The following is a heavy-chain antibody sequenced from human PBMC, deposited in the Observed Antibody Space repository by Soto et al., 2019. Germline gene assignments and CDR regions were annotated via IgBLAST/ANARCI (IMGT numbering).Heavy chain of an antibody. J-gene: IGHJ4*02. CDR3: ARDGYHSSGWYLTRLRDYYFDY. D-gene: IGHD6-19*01. CDR2: ISSTGSYI. CDR1: GFTFSSYS. Sequence: GGSLRLSCAASGFTFSSYSMNWVRQAPGKGLEWVSSISSTGSYIYYADSVKGRFTISRDNAKNSLYLQMNSLRAEDTAVYYCARDGYHSSGWYLTRLRDYYFDYWGQGTLVNVSS. V-gene: IGHV3-21*01.